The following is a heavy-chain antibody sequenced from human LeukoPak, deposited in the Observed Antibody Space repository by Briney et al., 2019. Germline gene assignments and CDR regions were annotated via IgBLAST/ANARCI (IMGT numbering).Heavy chain of an antibody. Sequence: SETLSLTCTVSGGSISSYYWSWIRQPPGKGLEWIGYIYTSGSTNHNPSLKSRVTISVDTSKNQFSLKLSSVTAADTAVYYCARQGPEGYSSSWYGGASFNPWGQGTLVTVSS. CDR3: ARQGPEGYSSSWYGGASFNP. V-gene: IGHV4-4*09. CDR2: IYTSGST. CDR1: GGSISSYY. J-gene: IGHJ5*02. D-gene: IGHD6-13*01.